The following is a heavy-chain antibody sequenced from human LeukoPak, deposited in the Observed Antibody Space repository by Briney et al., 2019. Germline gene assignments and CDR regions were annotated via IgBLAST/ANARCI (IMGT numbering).Heavy chain of an antibody. CDR3: ARSSWGYAFDN. CDR2: IYYNGDT. CDR1: SDSISSYY. V-gene: IGHV4-59*01. J-gene: IGHJ4*02. D-gene: IGHD5-18*01. Sequence: PSETLSLCCTVSSDSISSYYWSWIRQPPGKGLEWVGYIYYNGDTNYNPSLKSRVTMSIDTSKKQVSLKLRSVTAADTAVYYCARSSWGYAFDNWGQGTLVTVSS.